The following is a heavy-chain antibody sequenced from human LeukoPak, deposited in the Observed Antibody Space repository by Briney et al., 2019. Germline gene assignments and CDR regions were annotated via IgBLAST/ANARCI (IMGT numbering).Heavy chain of an antibody. Sequence: PSETLSLTCTVSGASVSSASYWSWIRQPPGKGVEWIAHIYNGVNTNYNPSLKSRVTISVDTSKNQFSLSLNSVTAADTAVYYCARSRAVNRGAFDPWGQGSLVTVSS. CDR2: IYNGVNT. D-gene: IGHD2/OR15-2a*01. CDR3: ARSRAVNRGAFDP. V-gene: IGHV4-61*01. J-gene: IGHJ5*02. CDR1: GASVSSASY.